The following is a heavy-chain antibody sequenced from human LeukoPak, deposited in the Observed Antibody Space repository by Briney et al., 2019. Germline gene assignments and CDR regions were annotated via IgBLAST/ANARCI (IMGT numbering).Heavy chain of an antibody. J-gene: IGHJ5*02. CDR2: IYTSGST. CDR1: GGSISSYY. CDR3: ARDLSGCSSTSCYGNNWFDP. Sequence: SETLSLTCTVFGGSISSYYWSWIRQPAGKGLEWIGRIYTSGSTNYNPSLKSRVTMSVDTSKNQFSLKLSSVTAADTAVYYCARDLSGCSSTSCYGNNWFDPWGQGTLVTVSS. D-gene: IGHD2-2*01. V-gene: IGHV4-4*07.